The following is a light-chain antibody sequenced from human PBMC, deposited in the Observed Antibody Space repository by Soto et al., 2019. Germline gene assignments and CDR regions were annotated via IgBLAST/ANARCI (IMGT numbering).Light chain of an antibody. CDR1: QSVSSN. Sequence: EIVMTQSPATLSASPGESATLSCRASQSVSSNVAWYQQKPGQPPRILIYQTSARDTGIPGRFSGSGSGTDFTLTISNLQSEDFELYYCQHYSGWPPVFGQGTKVDIK. CDR3: QHYSGWPPV. CDR2: QTS. J-gene: IGKJ2*01. V-gene: IGKV3-15*01.